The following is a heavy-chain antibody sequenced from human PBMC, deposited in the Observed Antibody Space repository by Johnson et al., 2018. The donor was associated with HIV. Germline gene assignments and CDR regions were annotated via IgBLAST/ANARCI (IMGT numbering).Heavy chain of an antibody. CDR3: ARGYSSSSDDAFDI. Sequence: VQLVESGGGVVQPGGSLRLSCAASGFTFDDYDMSWVRQAPGKGLEWVSYIYWNGGTKRYGDSVRGRFTISRDNAKNSLSLQMNSLRAEDTAMYYCARGYSSSSDDAFDIWGQGTLVTVSS. CDR2: IYWNGGTK. J-gene: IGHJ3*02. V-gene: IGHV3-20*04. CDR1: GFTFDDYD. D-gene: IGHD6-13*01.